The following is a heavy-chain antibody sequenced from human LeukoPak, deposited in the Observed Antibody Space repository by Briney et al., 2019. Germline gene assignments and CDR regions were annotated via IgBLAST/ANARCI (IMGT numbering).Heavy chain of an antibody. J-gene: IGHJ4*03. V-gene: IGHV3-21*01. CDR1: EFTFSSYS. CDR2: ISSSSSYI. CDR3: ARAYCSSTSCSFDY. D-gene: IGHD2-2*01. Sequence: GGSLRLSCAASEFTFSSYSMNWVRQAPGKGLEWVSSISSSSSYIYYADSVKGRFTISRDNAKNSLYLQMNSLRAEDTALYYCARAYCSSTSCSFDYWGQGSLVTVSS.